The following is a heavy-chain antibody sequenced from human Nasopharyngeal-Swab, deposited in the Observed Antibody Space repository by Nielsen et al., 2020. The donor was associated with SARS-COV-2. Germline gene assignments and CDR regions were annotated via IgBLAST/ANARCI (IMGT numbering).Heavy chain of an antibody. CDR3: ARDSGAPMDV. CDR1: GFTFSSYA. V-gene: IGHV3-30-3*01. D-gene: IGHD3-10*01. CDR2: ISYDGSNK. Sequence: GGSLRLSCAASGFTFSSYAMHWVRQAPGKGLEWVAVISYDGSNKYYADSVKGRFTISRDNSKNTLYLQMNSLRAEDTAVYYCARDSGAPMDVWGKGTTVTVSS. J-gene: IGHJ6*04.